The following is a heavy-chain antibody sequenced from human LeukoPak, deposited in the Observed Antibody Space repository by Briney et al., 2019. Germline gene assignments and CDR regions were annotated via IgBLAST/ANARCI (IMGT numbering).Heavy chain of an antibody. D-gene: IGHD2-2*01. V-gene: IGHV4-34*01. CDR3: ARRDIVVVPAATRED. J-gene: IGHJ4*02. CDR1: GGSISSYY. CDR2: INHSGST. Sequence: SETLSLTCTVSGGSISSYYWSWIRQPPGKGLEWIGEINHSGSTNYNPSLKSRVTISVDTSKNQFSLKLSSVTAADTAVYYCARRDIVVVPAATREDWGQGTLVTVSS.